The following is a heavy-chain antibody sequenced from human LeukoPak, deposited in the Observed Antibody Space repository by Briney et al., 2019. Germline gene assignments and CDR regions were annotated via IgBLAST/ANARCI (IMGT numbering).Heavy chain of an antibody. CDR2: IKEDGSDK. D-gene: IGHD1-26*01. Sequence: GGSLRLSCAASGFTFSRYWMTWVRQAPGKGLEWVANIKEDGSDKYYVESVRGRFTISKDNAKNLVSLQMNSLRAEGMAVYFCARDAGIGFDYWGQGILVIVSS. CDR1: GFTFSRYW. CDR3: ARDAGIGFDY. V-gene: IGHV3-7*01. J-gene: IGHJ4*02.